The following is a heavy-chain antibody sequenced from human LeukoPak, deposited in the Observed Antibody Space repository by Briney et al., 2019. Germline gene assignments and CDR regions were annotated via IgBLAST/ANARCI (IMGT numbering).Heavy chain of an antibody. J-gene: IGHJ5*02. Sequence: PGGSLRLSCAASGFTFTTYAMHWVRQAPGKGPEWVAVLSFDGSNKYYADSVKGRFTISRDNSKNTLYLQMNSLRADDTAVYYCARDLKGPLWGGGYNWFDPWGQGTLVTVSS. CDR2: LSFDGSNK. CDR1: GFTFTTYA. V-gene: IGHV3-30-3*01. CDR3: ARDLKGPLWGGGYNWFDP. D-gene: IGHD3-16*01.